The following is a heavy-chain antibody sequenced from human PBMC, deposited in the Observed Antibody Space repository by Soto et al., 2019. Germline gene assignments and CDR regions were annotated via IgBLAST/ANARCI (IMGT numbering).Heavy chain of an antibody. Sequence: ASVKVSCKASGYTFTSYGISWVRQAPGQGLEWMGWISAYNGNTNYAQKLQGRVTMTTDTSTSPAYMELRSLRSDDTAVYYCARDYYDSSGYHVGLGYYYYGMDVWGQGTTVTVSS. D-gene: IGHD3-22*01. CDR2: ISAYNGNT. J-gene: IGHJ6*02. CDR3: ARDYYDSSGYHVGLGYYYYGMDV. V-gene: IGHV1-18*01. CDR1: GYTFTSYG.